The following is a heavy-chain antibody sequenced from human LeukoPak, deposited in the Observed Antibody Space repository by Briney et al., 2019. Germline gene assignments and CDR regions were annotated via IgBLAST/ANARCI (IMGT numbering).Heavy chain of an antibody. CDR1: GFTFSSYA. Sequence: GGSLRLSCAASGFTFSSYAMNWVRQAPGKGLEWVSVISGSGSNMYYAESVKGRFTISRDNSKNTVDLEMKSLRAADTATYYCAKGLTVATGVYGTDVWGQGTTVTVSS. CDR2: ISGSGSNM. V-gene: IGHV3-23*01. D-gene: IGHD5-12*01. CDR3: AKGLTVATGVYGTDV. J-gene: IGHJ6*02.